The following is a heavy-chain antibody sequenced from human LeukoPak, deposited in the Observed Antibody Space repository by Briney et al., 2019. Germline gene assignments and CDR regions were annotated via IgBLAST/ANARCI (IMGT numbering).Heavy chain of an antibody. Sequence: SETLSLTCTVSGGSISSYYWSWIRQPPGKGLKWIGYIYYSGSTNYNPSLKSRVTISVDTSKNQFSLKLSSVTAADTAVYYCARSITMVRGSYYYGMDVWGQGTTVTVS. V-gene: IGHV4-59*08. J-gene: IGHJ6*02. CDR3: ARSITMVRGSYYYGMDV. CDR2: IYYSGST. CDR1: GGSISSYY. D-gene: IGHD3-10*01.